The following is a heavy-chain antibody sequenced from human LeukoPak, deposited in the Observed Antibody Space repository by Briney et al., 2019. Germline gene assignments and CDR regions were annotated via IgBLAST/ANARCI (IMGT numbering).Heavy chain of an antibody. CDR2: ITGSGDYT. Sequence: PGGSLRLSCAASGFTFSSYAMSWVRQAPGKGLEWVSAITGSGDYTYYVDSVKRRFTISRDNSRNTLYLQMSSLRAGDTALYYCAKLGAVVSPVDYWGLGTLVTVSS. V-gene: IGHV3-23*01. CDR3: AKLGAVVSPVDY. CDR1: GFTFSSYA. J-gene: IGHJ4*02. D-gene: IGHD6-13*01.